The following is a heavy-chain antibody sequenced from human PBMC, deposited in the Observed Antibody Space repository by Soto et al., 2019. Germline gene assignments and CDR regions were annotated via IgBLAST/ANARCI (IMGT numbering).Heavy chain of an antibody. V-gene: IGHV3-7*01. CDR1: GFTFSGYW. D-gene: IGHD2-2*01. J-gene: IGHJ4*02. CDR3: ARDRTRNYY. Sequence: GGSLRLSCAASGFTFSGYWMSWVRQAPGKGLEWVANIKEDGSEKYYVDSVKGRFTISRDNAKNSLHLQMNSLRAEDTAVYYCARDRTRNYYWGQGTLVTVSS. CDR2: IKEDGSEK.